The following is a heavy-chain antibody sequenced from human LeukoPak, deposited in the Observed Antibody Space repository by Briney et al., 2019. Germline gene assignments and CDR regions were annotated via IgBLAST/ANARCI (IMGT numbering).Heavy chain of an antibody. Sequence: GGSLRLSCTASGFTFGDYAMSWVRQAPGKGLERVGFIRSKAYGGTTGYAASVKGRFTISRDDSKSIAYLQMNSLKTEDTAVYYCTRDRSYYDSSGRPDDAFDIWGQGTMVTVSS. CDR1: GFTFGDYA. J-gene: IGHJ3*02. CDR2: IRSKAYGGTT. CDR3: TRDRSYYDSSGRPDDAFDI. D-gene: IGHD3-22*01. V-gene: IGHV3-49*04.